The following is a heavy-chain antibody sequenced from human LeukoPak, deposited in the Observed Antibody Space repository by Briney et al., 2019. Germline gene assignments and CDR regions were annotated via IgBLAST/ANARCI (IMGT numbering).Heavy chain of an antibody. J-gene: IGHJ3*02. D-gene: IGHD3-16*01. CDR2: INSDGSNS. CDR1: GFAFSNYW. Sequence: GGSLRLSCAASGFAFSNYWLHWVRQAPGKGLVWVSRINSDGSNSIYGDSVKGRFTISRDNAKNTLYLQLSSLRADDTAVYYCARGGGDHAFDIWGQGTTVTVST. CDR3: ARGGGDHAFDI. V-gene: IGHV3-74*01.